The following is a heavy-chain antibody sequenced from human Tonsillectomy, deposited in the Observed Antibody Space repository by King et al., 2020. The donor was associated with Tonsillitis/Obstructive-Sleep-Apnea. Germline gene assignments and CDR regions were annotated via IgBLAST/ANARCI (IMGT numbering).Heavy chain of an antibody. D-gene: IGHD3-22*01. J-gene: IGHJ3*02. Sequence: QLVPSGAEVKKPGASVKVSCEASGYTFTSYGISWVRQAPGQGLEWMGWISGYNGNTKYAQKLQGRVTMTTDTSTSTAYMELRSLRSDDTAVYYCARVHSSGYDPADAFDIWGQGTMVTVSS. CDR1: GYTFTSYG. CDR2: ISGYNGNT. CDR3: ARVHSSGYDPADAFDI. V-gene: IGHV1-18*01.